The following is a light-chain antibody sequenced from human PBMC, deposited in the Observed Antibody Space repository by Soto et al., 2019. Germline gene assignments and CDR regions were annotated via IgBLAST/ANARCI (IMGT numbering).Light chain of an antibody. V-gene: IGKV3-20*01. CDR2: GTS. CDR1: QSVSSTY. Sequence: IGLTQSPARLSFAPGERATLSCVASQSVSSTYLGWYQQQPVQPPRLLMPGTSNRATGTPDRFSGSGSGTDFTLTISSLKSEDYAVYYCQQYKSWPPITFGQGPRLEI. CDR3: QQYKSWPPIT. J-gene: IGKJ5*01.